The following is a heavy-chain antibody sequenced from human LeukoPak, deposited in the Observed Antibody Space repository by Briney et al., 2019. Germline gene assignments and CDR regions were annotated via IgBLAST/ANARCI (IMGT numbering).Heavy chain of an antibody. CDR2: IYSDGTT. CDR3: ARETTARGGRHFDY. J-gene: IGHJ4*02. Sequence: GGSLRLSCAASGFTVSDNYMTWVRQAPGKGLEWVSVIYSDGTTYYGDSVKGRFTISRDNSKNTLNLQMNSLTAEDTAVYYCARETTARGGRHFDYWGQGTLVIVSS. CDR1: GFTVSDNY. V-gene: IGHV3-66*01. D-gene: IGHD1-1*01.